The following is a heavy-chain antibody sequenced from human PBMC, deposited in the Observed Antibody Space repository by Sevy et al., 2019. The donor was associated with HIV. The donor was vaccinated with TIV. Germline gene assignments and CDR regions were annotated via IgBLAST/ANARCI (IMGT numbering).Heavy chain of an antibody. Sequence: GGSLRLSCAASRFTFSTYAMSWVRQAPGKGLEWVSAITGSGGTTYYVDSVRGRFTISRDNSKNTLYLQMNSLRADDTAVYYCVKEAPGSNYDTRGSFDYWGQGTPVTVSS. J-gene: IGHJ4*02. CDR3: VKEAPGSNYDTRGSFDY. CDR2: ITGSGGTT. V-gene: IGHV3-23*01. CDR1: RFTFSTYA. D-gene: IGHD3-22*01.